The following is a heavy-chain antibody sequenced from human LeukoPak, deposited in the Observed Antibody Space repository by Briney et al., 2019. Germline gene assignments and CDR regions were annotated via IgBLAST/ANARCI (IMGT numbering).Heavy chain of an antibody. CDR3: TRFLYYYDSSGYHDYFDY. CDR2: INSDGSST. Sequence: GSLRLSCATSGFTFSSYWMHWVRQAPGKGLVWVSRINSDGSSTNYADSVKGRFTISRDNAKNTLYLQMNSLRAEDTAVYYCTRFLYYYDSSGYHDYFDYWGQGTLVTISS. D-gene: IGHD3-22*01. CDR1: GFTFSSYW. V-gene: IGHV3-74*01. J-gene: IGHJ4*02.